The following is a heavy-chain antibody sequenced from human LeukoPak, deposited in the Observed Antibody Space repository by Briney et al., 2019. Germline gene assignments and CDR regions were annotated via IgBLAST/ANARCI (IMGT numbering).Heavy chain of an antibody. D-gene: IGHD6-19*01. Sequence: GGSLRLSCAASGFTFSSYAMSWVRQAPGKGLEWVSAISGSGGSTYYAASVKGRFTISRDNSKNTLYLQMNSLRAEDTAVYYCAKVGRYSSLYYFDYWGQGTLVTVSS. CDR1: GFTFSSYA. CDR3: AKVGRYSSLYYFDY. J-gene: IGHJ4*02. V-gene: IGHV3-23*01. CDR2: ISGSGGST.